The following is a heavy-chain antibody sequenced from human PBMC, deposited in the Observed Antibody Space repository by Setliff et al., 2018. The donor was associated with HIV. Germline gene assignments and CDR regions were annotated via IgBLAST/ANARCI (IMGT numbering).Heavy chain of an antibody. CDR3: TTDRFV. CDR2: IKSKRDGGTI. V-gene: IGHV3-15*01. D-gene: IGHD3-16*01. Sequence: NPGGSLRLSCTASGLKLSFSFAWMSWVRQAPGKGLEWLGRIKSKRDGGTIDYTAPVKGRFTISRDDSKNTLYLEMNNLKTEDTAVYYCTTDRFVWGQGTLVTVSS. J-gene: IGHJ1*01. CDR1: GLKLSFSFAW.